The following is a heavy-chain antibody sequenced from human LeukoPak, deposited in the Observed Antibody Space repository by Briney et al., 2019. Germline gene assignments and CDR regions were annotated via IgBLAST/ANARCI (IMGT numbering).Heavy chain of an antibody. V-gene: IGHV3-7*01. Sequence: GGSLRLSCAASGFTFSSYWMSWVRQAPGKGLEWVANIKKDGSEKYYVDSVKGRFTISRDNAKTSLYLQMNSLRAEDTAVYYCARLQWLDWFDPWGQGTLVTVSS. D-gene: IGHD6-19*01. J-gene: IGHJ5*02. CDR1: GFTFSSYW. CDR2: IKKDGSEK. CDR3: ARLQWLDWFDP.